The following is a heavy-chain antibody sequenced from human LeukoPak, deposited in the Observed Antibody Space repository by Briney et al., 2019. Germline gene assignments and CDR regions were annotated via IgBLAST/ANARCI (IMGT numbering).Heavy chain of an antibody. CDR1: GYTFTGYY. CDR3: ARGDCSSSSCQWVNWFDP. J-gene: IGHJ5*02. V-gene: IGHV1-2*02. CDR2: INPNSGGT. D-gene: IGHD2-2*01. Sequence: ASVKVSCKASGYTFTGYYIHWVRQAPGQGLEWMGWINPNSGGTNSAQKFQGRVTMTRDTSISTAYMELSSLRSDDTAVYYCARGDCSSSSCQWVNWFDPWGQGTLVTVSS.